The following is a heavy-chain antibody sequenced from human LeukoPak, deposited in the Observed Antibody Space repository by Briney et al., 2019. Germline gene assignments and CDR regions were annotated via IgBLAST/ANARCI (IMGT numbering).Heavy chain of an antibody. V-gene: IGHV3-48*01. CDR1: GFTFSSYS. Sequence: PGGSLRLSCAASGFTFSSYSMNWVRQAPGKGLEWVSYISSSSSTIYYADSVKGRFTISRDNAKNSLYLQMNSLRVEDTAVYYCARPTAMDAFDIWGQGTMVTVSS. D-gene: IGHD5-18*01. CDR2: ISSSSSTI. CDR3: ARPTAMDAFDI. J-gene: IGHJ3*02.